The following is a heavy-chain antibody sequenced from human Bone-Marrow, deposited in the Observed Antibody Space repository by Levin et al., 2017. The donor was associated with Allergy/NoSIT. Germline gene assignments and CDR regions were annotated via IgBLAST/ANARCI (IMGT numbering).Heavy chain of an antibody. V-gene: IGHV3-23*01. CDR2: ISGSGGST. Sequence: SGGSLRLSCAASGFTFSSYAMSWVRQAPGKGLECVSTISGSGGSTFYADSVKGRFTISRDNSKNTLFLQMNSLRAADTALYYCAKVKDIFRFFDYWGQGALVTVSS. J-gene: IGHJ4*02. CDR1: GFTFSSYA. CDR3: AKVKDIFRFFDY. D-gene: IGHD3-3*02.